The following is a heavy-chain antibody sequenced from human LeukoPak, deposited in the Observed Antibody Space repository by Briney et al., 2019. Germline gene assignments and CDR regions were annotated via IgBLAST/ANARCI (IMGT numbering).Heavy chain of an antibody. V-gene: IGHV4-31*03. CDR2: IYYSGST. Sequence: SETLSLTCTVSGGSISSSGYYWSWIRQHPGKGLEWIGCIYYSGSTYYNPSLKSRVTISVDTSKNQFSLKLSSVTAADTAVSHCARVSSAHNYYYYYGMDVWGQGTTVTVSS. J-gene: IGHJ6*02. CDR3: ARVSSAHNYYYYYGMDV. CDR1: GGSISSSGYY.